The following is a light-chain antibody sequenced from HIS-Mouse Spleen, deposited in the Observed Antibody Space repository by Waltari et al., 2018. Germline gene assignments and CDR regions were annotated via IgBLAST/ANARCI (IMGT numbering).Light chain of an antibody. CDR1: ALPKKY. CDR2: EDS. J-gene: IGLJ2*01. V-gene: IGLV3-10*01. Sequence: SYELTQPPSVSVSPGQTARLTCPGDALPKKYAYWYQQTSGQAPVLVIYEDSKRPSGIPERFSGSSSGTMATLTISGAQVEDEADYYCYSTDSSGNHRVFGGGTKLTVL. CDR3: YSTDSSGNHRV.